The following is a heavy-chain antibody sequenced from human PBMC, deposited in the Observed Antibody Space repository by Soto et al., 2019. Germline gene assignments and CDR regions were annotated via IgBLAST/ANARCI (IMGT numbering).Heavy chain of an antibody. D-gene: IGHD2-15*01. CDR1: GFSLSTSGVG. Sequence: QITLKESGPTLVKPTQTLTLTCTFSGFSLSTSGVGVGWIRQPPGKALEWLALIYWDDDKRYSPSLKSRLTITKDPSKHQVVLTMTNMDPVDTATYYCALNNCSGGSCYSFDYWGQGTLVTVSS. CDR2: IYWDDDK. J-gene: IGHJ4*02. V-gene: IGHV2-5*02. CDR3: ALNNCSGGSCYSFDY.